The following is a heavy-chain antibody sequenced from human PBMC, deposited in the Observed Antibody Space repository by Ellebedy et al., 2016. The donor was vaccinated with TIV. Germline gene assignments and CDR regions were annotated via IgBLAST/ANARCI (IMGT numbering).Heavy chain of an antibody. Sequence: GGSLRLSCAASGFTFSIYWMHWVRQVPGKGLVWVSRINSDGRNTIYADSVKGRLTISRDNAKNTLYLQMNSLRVEDTAVYYCAREEVSGMDVWGQGTTVTVSS. CDR2: INSDGRNT. CDR1: GFTFSIYW. D-gene: IGHD3-22*01. V-gene: IGHV3-74*01. J-gene: IGHJ6*02. CDR3: AREEVSGMDV.